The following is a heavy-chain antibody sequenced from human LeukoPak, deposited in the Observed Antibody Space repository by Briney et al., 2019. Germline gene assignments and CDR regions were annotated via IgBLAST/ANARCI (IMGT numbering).Heavy chain of an antibody. V-gene: IGHV3-33*01. D-gene: IGHD6-19*01. J-gene: IGHJ4*02. CDR2: IWYDGSNK. CDR1: GYTFTGYY. Sequence: SCKASGYTFTGYYMHWVRQAPGKGLEWVAVIWYDGSNKNYADSVKGRFTISRDNSKNTLYLQMNSLRAEDTAVYYCASWPVGWYGEDSWGQGTLVTVSS. CDR3: ASWPVGWYGEDS.